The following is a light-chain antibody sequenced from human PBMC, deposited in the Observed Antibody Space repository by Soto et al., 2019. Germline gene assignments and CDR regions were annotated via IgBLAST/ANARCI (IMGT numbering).Light chain of an antibody. CDR1: QGISNY. CDR2: AAS. CDR3: QKYNSAPWT. Sequence: DIQMTQSPSSLSAYVGDRVTITCRASQGISNYLAWYQQKPGKVPTLLIYAASTLRSGVPSRFSGSGSGTDFTLTISSLQPEDVATYYCQKYNSAPWTFGQGTKVEIK. J-gene: IGKJ1*01. V-gene: IGKV1-27*01.